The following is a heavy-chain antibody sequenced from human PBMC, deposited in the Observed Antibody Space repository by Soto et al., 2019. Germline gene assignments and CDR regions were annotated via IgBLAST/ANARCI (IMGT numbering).Heavy chain of an antibody. CDR2: VYYSGST. V-gene: IGHV4-61*01. CDR3: ARDPESSGSGGAFDV. Sequence: PSETLSLTCTVSGGSVSSGSYFWSWIRQPPGKGLEWIGYVYYSGSTKYNPSLKSRVTISADTSKNQFSLKLSSVTAADTAVYYCARDPESSGSGGAFDVWGQGTMVTVSS. J-gene: IGHJ3*01. D-gene: IGHD3-10*01. CDR1: GGSVSSGSYF.